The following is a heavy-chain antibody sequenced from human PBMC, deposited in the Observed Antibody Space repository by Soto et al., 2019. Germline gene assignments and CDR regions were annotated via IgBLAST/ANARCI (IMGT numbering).Heavy chain of an antibody. V-gene: IGHV3-21*01. CDR3: VFDLPTPAGSYDP. J-gene: IGHJ5*02. D-gene: IGHD3-9*01. CDR2: ISPSSNYM. Sequence: GGSLRLSCSGSGFTFSLFTMAWVRQAPGKGLEWVACISPSSNYMYYADSVRGRFAISRDNAKKSVYLQMNSLRAEDTAVYHCVFDLPTPAGSYDPSGPGPLVTVFS. CDR1: GFTFSLFT.